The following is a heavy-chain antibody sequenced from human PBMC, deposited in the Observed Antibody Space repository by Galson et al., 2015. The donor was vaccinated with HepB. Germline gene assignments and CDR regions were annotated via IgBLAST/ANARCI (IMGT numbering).Heavy chain of an antibody. J-gene: IGHJ4*02. CDR2: TYYRTRCYN. CDR3: ARGRAWLEVFHFHH. Sequence: CAISGDSVSNYGAAWNWIRQSPSRGLEWLGRTYYRTRCYNDYAVSVRGRIIINADTSKNQVSLQLSSVTPEDTAVYYCARGRAWLEVFHFHHWGQGSLITVSS. CDR1: GDSVSNYGAA. V-gene: IGHV6-1*01. D-gene: IGHD3-3*02.